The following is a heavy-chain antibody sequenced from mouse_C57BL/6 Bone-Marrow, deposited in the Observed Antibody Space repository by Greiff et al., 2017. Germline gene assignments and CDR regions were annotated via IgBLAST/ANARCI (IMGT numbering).Heavy chain of an antibody. CDR3: ARGYGYEYWYFDV. Sequence: VQLQQPGAELVKPGASVKMSCKASGYTFTSYWITWVKQRPGQGLEWIGDIYPGSGSTNYNEKFKSKATLTVDTSSSAAYMQLSSLTSEDSAVYYCARGYGYEYWYFDVWGTGTTVTVSS. CDR2: IYPGSGST. V-gene: IGHV1-55*01. D-gene: IGHD2-2*01. CDR1: GYTFTSYW. J-gene: IGHJ1*03.